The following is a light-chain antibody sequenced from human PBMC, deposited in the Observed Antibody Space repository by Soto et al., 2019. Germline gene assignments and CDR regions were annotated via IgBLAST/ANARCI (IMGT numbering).Light chain of an antibody. CDR1: QSVSSN. V-gene: IGKV3-15*01. CDR3: QQYNNWPRT. Sequence: EMVMTQSPATLSVSPGERAILSCRASQSVSSNLAWYQQKPGQAPRLHIYGASTRATGIPARFSGSGSGTEFTLTLSSLQSEDFAVYYCQQYNNWPRTFGQGTKVEIK. CDR2: GAS. J-gene: IGKJ1*01.